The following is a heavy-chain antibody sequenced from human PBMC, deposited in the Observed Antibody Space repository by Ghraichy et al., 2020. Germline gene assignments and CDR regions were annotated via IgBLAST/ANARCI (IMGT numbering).Heavy chain of an antibody. J-gene: IGHJ2*01. Sequence: SETLSLSCTVYGGSFSGFYWSWIRQPPGKGLEWIGDINHSGSSNCITSLKSRVTISVDTSKNQLSLKLTSVTAADRAVYYCARNFDLWGRGTLVTVSS. CDR1: GGSFSGFY. V-gene: IGHV4-34*01. CDR2: INHSGSS. CDR3: ARNFDL.